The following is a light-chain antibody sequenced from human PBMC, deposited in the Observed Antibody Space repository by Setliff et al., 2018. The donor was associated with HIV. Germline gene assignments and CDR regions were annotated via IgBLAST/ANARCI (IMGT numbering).Light chain of an antibody. Sequence: QSVLTQPRSVSGSPGQSVTFSCTGASSDIGGYNYVSWYQQHPGKAPKLLICDITKRPSGVPDRFSGFKSGNTASLTISGLQAEDEADYYCCSYAGNFVFVFGGGTKVTVL. CDR3: CSYAGNFVFV. CDR2: DIT. CDR1: SSDIGGYNY. J-gene: IGLJ1*01. V-gene: IGLV2-11*01.